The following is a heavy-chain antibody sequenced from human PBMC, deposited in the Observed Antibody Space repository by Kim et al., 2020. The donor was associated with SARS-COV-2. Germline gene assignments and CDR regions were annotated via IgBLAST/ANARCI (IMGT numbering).Heavy chain of an antibody. V-gene: IGHV3-23*01. J-gene: IGHJ4*02. D-gene: IGHD1-26*01. CDR3: ANLFGFNGELPPDPFDY. Sequence: VKGRFTMSRDNSKNTLYLQMNSLRAEDTAVYYCANLFGFNGELPPDPFDYWGQGTLVTVSS.